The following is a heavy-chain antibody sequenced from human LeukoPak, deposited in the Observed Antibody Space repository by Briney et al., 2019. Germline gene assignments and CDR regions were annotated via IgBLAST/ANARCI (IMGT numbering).Heavy chain of an antibody. Sequence: PGGPLRLSCAASGFTFSSYSMNWVRQAPGKGLEWVSSISSSSSYIYYADSVKGRFTISRDNAKNSLYRKMNSLRAEDTAVYYCARSWLVYYCYYGMDVWGQGTTVTVSS. CDR3: ARSWLVYYCYYGMDV. CDR1: GFTFSSYS. J-gene: IGHJ6*02. CDR2: ISSSSSYI. V-gene: IGHV3-21*01. D-gene: IGHD5/OR15-5a*01.